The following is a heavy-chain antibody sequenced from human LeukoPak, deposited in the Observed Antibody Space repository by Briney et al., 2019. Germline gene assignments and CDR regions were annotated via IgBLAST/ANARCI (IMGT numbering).Heavy chain of an antibody. J-gene: IGHJ4*02. CDR3: AKVVGFLSGYFDY. D-gene: IGHD3-3*01. CDR2: ISWNSGTI. V-gene: IGHV3-9*01. CDR1: GFTFSSYA. Sequence: PGGSLRLSCAASGFTFSSYAMYWVRQAPGKGLEWVSGISWNSGTIGYAESVKGRFTISRDNAKNSLYLQMNSLRAEDTALYYCAKVVGFLSGYFDYWGQGTLVTVSS.